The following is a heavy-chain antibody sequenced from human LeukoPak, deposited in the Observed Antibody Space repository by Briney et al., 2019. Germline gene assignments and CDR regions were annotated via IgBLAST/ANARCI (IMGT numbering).Heavy chain of an antibody. CDR3: ASYCGGDCGLDY. D-gene: IGHD2-21*02. Sequence: SETLSLTCAVSGVSMTSYYWSWIRQVPGEGLEWIGYMYNSKTTNYSPSLKRRVTISVDRSKNQFSLNLTSVTAADSAVYYCASYCGGDCGLDYWGQGILVTVSS. CDR1: GVSMTSYY. J-gene: IGHJ4*02. CDR2: MYNSKTT. V-gene: IGHV4-59*01.